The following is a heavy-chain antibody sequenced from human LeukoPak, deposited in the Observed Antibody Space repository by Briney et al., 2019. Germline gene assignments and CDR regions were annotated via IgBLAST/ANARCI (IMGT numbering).Heavy chain of an antibody. J-gene: IGHJ6*02. V-gene: IGHV1-18*01. Sequence: ASVKVSCKASGYTFTSYGISWVRQAPGQGLEWMGRISAYNGNTNYAQKLQGRVTMTTDTSTSTAYMELRSLRSDDTAVYYCARVSPSGWDYYYSGMDVWGQGTTVTVSS. D-gene: IGHD6-19*01. CDR3: ARVSPSGWDYYYSGMDV. CDR1: GYTFTSYG. CDR2: ISAYNGNT.